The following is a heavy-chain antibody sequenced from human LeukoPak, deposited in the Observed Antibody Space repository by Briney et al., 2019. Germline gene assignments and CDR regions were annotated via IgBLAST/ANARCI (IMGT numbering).Heavy chain of an antibody. V-gene: IGHV3-30-3*01. Sequence: GGSLRLSCAASGFTFSSYAMHWVRQAPGKGLEWVAVISYDGSNKYYADSVKGRFTISRDNSKNTLYLQMNSLRAEDSAVYYCARDRQEQHQVGSGNHLDNWFDSWGQGTLVTVSS. CDR1: GFTFSSYA. CDR3: ARDRQEQHQVGSGNHLDNWFDS. J-gene: IGHJ5*01. D-gene: IGHD1-26*01. CDR2: ISYDGSNK.